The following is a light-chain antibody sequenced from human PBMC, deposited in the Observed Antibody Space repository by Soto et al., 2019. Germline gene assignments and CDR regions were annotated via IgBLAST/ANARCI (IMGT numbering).Light chain of an antibody. Sequence: DIQMPTSHSTLSASVVYSFHITFLASQRMSGFLAWYQQKPGKAHQLLISDASSLESGVPSRFSGSGSGTEFTLTISSLQPDDFATYYCQQYNSYSWTCGHGPTGDLK. CDR1: QRMSGF. V-gene: IGKV1-5*01. CDR2: DAS. CDR3: QQYNSYSWT. J-gene: IGKJ1*01.